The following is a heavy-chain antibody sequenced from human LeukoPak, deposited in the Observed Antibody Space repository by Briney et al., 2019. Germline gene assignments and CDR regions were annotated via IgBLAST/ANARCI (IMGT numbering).Heavy chain of an antibody. CDR1: GFTFSSYG. D-gene: IGHD6-13*01. J-gene: IGHJ4*02. Sequence: GGSLRLSCAASGFTFSSYGMHWVRQAPGKGLEWVAFIRYDGGKKYYADSVKGRFTISRDNAKNSLYLQMNSLRAEDTAVYYCARDLLEIAADSYFDYWGQGTLVTVSS. CDR3: ARDLLEIAADSYFDY. V-gene: IGHV3-30*02. CDR2: IRYDGGKK.